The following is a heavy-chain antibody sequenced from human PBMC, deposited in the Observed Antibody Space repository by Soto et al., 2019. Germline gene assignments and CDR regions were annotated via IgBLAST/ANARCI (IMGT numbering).Heavy chain of an antibody. Sequence: ASVKVSCKASGYTFSDFDINWLRQAAGQGPEWMGWMNAKSGDTFSAQRLQGKFNMTWDTSLSTAYMEVGSLTSDDAAIYYCARGNPFNYAGFDVWGQGTTVTVSS. D-gene: IGHD3-16*01. J-gene: IGHJ6*02. CDR3: ARGNPFNYAGFDV. CDR2: MNAKSGDT. V-gene: IGHV1-8*01. CDR1: GYTFSDFD.